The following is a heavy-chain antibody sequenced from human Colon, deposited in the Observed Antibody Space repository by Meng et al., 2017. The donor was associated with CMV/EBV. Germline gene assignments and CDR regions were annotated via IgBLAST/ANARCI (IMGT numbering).Heavy chain of an antibody. CDR2: ISSSSRNI. CDR3: ARGYDSARSLYYGGMDV. D-gene: IGHD3-3*01. V-gene: IGHV3-21*01. J-gene: IGHJ6*02. Sequence: GESLKISCAASGFALSPYYMNWVRQAPGKGLEWVSSISSSSRNIYYADSVRGRFTISRDNAENSLYLQMNNLIADDTAIYYCARGYDSARSLYYGGMDVWGQGTTVTVSS. CDR1: GFALSPYY.